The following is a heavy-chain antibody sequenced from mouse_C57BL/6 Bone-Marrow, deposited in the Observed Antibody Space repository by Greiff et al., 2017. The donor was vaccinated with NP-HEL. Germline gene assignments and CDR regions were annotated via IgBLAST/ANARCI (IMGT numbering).Heavy chain of an antibody. CDR3: ARTLYYGSSLYYYAMDY. J-gene: IGHJ4*01. CDR2: IWSGGST. V-gene: IGHV2-2*01. CDR1: GFSLTSYG. D-gene: IGHD1-1*01. Sequence: QVQLKQSGPGLVQPSQSLSITCTVSGFSLTSYGVHWVRQSPGKGLEWLGVIWSGGSTDYNAAFISRLSISKDNSKSQVFFKMNSLQADDTAIYYCARTLYYGSSLYYYAMDYWGQGTSVTVSS.